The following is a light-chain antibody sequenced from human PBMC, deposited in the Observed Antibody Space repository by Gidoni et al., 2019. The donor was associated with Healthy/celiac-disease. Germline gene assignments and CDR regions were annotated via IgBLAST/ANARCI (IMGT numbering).Light chain of an antibody. CDR1: QSVSNN. J-gene: IGKJ4*01. Sequence: DIVLTQSPATPSLSPGERATLTCSASQSVSNNLAWYQQKPGQAPRLRLYDASNRATGIPARFSGSGPGTDFTLTISSLEPEDFEVYDCQQRSNWLTFXGXTKVEIK. CDR3: QQRSNWLT. CDR2: DAS. V-gene: IGKV3D-11*02.